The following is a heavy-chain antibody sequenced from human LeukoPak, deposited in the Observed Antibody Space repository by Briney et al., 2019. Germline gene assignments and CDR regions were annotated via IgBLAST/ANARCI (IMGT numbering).Heavy chain of an antibody. CDR3: ARVDDLDAFDI. J-gene: IGHJ3*02. CDR1: GFTFSSYA. CDR2: ISYDGSNK. D-gene: IGHD2-2*03. V-gene: IGHV3-30*04. Sequence: GGSLRLSCAASGFTFSSYAMHWVRQAPGKGLEWVAVISYDGSNKYYADSVKGRFTISRDNSKNTLYLQMNSLGAEDTAVYYCARVDDLDAFDIWGQGTMVTVSS.